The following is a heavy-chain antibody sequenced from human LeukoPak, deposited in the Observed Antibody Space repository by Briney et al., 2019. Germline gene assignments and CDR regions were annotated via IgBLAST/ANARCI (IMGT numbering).Heavy chain of an antibody. V-gene: IGHV3-23*01. Sequence: GGSLRLSCAASGFTFSSHAMSWVRQAPGKGLEWVSAISGSGGSTYYADSVKGRFTISRDNSKNTLYLQMNSLRAEDTAVYYCAKGLIVVVPAANFDYWGQGTLVTVSS. CDR3: AKGLIVVVPAANFDY. CDR1: GFTFSSHA. CDR2: ISGSGGST. J-gene: IGHJ4*02. D-gene: IGHD2-2*01.